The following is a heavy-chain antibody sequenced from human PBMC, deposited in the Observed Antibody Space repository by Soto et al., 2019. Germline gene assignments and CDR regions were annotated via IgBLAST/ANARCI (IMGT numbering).Heavy chain of an antibody. J-gene: IGHJ5*02. V-gene: IGHV1-18*01. CDR2: ISAYNGNT. CDR3: ARDRITYSSGWLGFDP. D-gene: IGHD6-19*01. Sequence: ASVKVSCKASGYTFTSYGISWVRQAPGQGLEWMGWISAYNGNTNYAQKPQGRVTMTTDTSTSTAYMELRSLRSDDTAVYYCARDRITYSSGWLGFDPWGQGTLVTVSS. CDR1: GYTFTSYG.